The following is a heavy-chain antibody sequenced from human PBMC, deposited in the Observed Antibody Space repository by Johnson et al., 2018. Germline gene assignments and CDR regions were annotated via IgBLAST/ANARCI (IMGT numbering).Heavy chain of an antibody. D-gene: IGHD5-12*01. V-gene: IGHV3-74*01. CDR2: INSDGSSI. CDR1: GFTFSSYW. J-gene: IGHJ4*02. CDR3: ARGTYSGYDLDY. Sequence: VQLQESGGGLVQPGGSLRLSCAASGFTFSSYWMYWVRQAPGKGLVWVSRINSDGSSIGYADSVQGRFTISRDNAKNTLYLQMNSLRAEDTAVYYCARGTYSGYDLDYWGQGTLVTVSS.